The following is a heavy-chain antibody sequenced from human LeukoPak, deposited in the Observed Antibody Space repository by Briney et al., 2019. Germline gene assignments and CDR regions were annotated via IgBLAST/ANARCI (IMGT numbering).Heavy chain of an antibody. CDR2: INHSGST. CDR1: GGSFSGYY. D-gene: IGHD2-2*01. J-gene: IGHJ5*02. V-gene: IGHV4-34*01. Sequence: SETLSLTCAVYGGSFSGYYWSWIRQPPGNGLEWIGEINHSGSTNYNPSLKSRVTISVDTSRNQFSLKLSSVTAADTAVYYCARSSARDIVVVPAAITHSASRFDPWGQGTLVTVSS. CDR3: ARSSARDIVVVPAAITHSASRFDP.